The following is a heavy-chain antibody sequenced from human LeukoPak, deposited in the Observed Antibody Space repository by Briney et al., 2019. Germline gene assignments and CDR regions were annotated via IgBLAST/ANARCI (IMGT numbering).Heavy chain of an antibody. CDR2: TYYRSKWYN. CDR1: GDSVSSDSTA. Sequence: SQTLSLTCAISGDSVSSDSTAWSWIRQSPSRGLEWLGRTYYRSKWYNDYALSVKSRITITPDTSKNQFSLHLNSVTPEDTAVYYCARGLFLTGFDSWGQGTLVTVSS. CDR3: ARGLFLTGFDS. D-gene: IGHD1-20*01. J-gene: IGHJ5*01. V-gene: IGHV6-1*01.